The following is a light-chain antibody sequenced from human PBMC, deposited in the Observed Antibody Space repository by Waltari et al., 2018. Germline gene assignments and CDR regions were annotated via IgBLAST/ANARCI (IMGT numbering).Light chain of an antibody. CDR2: DVS. V-gene: IGLV2-14*03. J-gene: IGLJ2*01. Sequence: QSALTQPASVSGSPGQPITISCTGPSSDGGAYTYPSWYQQHPGKAPNLMIYDVSDRPSGVSNRFSGSKSVNTASLTISGLQAEDEADYYCTSYTTSSTLVFGGGTKLTVL. CDR3: TSYTTSSTLV. CDR1: SSDGGAYTY.